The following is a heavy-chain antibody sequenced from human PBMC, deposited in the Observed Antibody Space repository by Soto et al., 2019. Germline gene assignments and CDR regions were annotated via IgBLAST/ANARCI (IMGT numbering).Heavy chain of an antibody. CDR2: INAGNGNT. CDR1: GYIFSNSA. Sequence: QVQLVQSAAEVKKPGASVKVSCKASGYIFSNSAMHWVRQAPGQGLEWMGYINAGNGNTKYSQKFQDRVTFTRDTSENTAYMGLSSLRSDDSAVYYCAKAMAVTARSAGDYWGQGTLVTVSS. CDR3: AKAMAVTARSAGDY. D-gene: IGHD2-21*02. V-gene: IGHV1-3*01. J-gene: IGHJ4*02.